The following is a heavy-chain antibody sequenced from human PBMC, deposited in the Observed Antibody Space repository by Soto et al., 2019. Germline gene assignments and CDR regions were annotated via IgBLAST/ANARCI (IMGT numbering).Heavy chain of an antibody. Sequence: HPGGSLRLSCAASGFMFKSYGMHWVRQAPGKGLEWVALKSYDGYNEYYGDSVKGRFTISRDNSKSTLYLQMSSLRPEDTAVYYCAKNKRPFNVAVAGTWFDFWGQGALVTVS. J-gene: IGHJ4*02. CDR1: GFMFKSYG. CDR3: AKNKRPFNVAVAGTWFDF. V-gene: IGHV3-30*18. CDR2: KSYDGYNE. D-gene: IGHD6-19*01.